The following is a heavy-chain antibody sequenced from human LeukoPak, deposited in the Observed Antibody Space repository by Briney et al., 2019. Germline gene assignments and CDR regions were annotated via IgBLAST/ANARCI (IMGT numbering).Heavy chain of an antibody. Sequence: PSETLSLTCAVYGGSFSGYYWSWIRQPPGKGLEWIGEINHSGSTNYNPSLKSRVTISVDTSKNQFSLKLSSVTAADTAVYYCARDLGRIAAAGLAKAGWFDPWGQGTLVTVSS. D-gene: IGHD6-13*01. CDR1: GGSFSGYY. CDR3: ARDLGRIAAAGLAKAGWFDP. J-gene: IGHJ5*02. CDR2: INHSGST. V-gene: IGHV4-34*01.